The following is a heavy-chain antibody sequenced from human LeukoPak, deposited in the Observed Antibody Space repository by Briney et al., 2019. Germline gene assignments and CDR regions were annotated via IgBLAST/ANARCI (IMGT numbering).Heavy chain of an antibody. V-gene: IGHV3-23*01. D-gene: IGHD3-3*01. J-gene: IGHJ4*02. CDR2: ISGSGGST. Sequence: PGRSLRLSCAASGFTFSSYAMSWVRQAPGKGLEWVSAISGSGGSTYYADSVKGRFTISRDNSKNTLYLQMNSLRAEDTAVYYCAVLVPVRSDYFDYWGQGTLVTVSS. CDR3: AVLVPVRSDYFDY. CDR1: GFTFSSYA.